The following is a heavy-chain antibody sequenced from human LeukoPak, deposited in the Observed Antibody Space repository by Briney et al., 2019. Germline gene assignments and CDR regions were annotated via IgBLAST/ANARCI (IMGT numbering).Heavy chain of an antibody. V-gene: IGHV3-23*01. CDR1: GFTFSSYA. J-gene: IGHJ4*02. CDR2: ISGSGGST. CDR3: AKAEPIYCSSTSCYGY. D-gene: IGHD2-2*01. Sequence: PGGSLRLSCAASGFTFSSYAMSWVRQAPGKGLEWVSAISGSGGSTYYADSVKGRFTISRDNSKNTLYLQMNSLRAEDTAVYYCAKAEPIYCSSTSCYGYWGQGTLVTVSS.